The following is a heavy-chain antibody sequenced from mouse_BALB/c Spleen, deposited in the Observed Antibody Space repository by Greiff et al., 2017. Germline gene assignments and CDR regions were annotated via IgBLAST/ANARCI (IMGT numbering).Heavy chain of an antibody. D-gene: IGHD2-1*01. J-gene: IGHJ2*01. V-gene: IGHV1S137*01. Sequence: QVTLKECGAELVRPGVSVKISCKGSGYTFTDYAMHWVKQSHAKSLEWIGVISTYYGDASYNQKFKGKATMTVDKSSSTAYMELARLTSEDSAIYYCARWGGNYGFDYWGQGTTLTVSS. CDR1: GYTFTDYA. CDR3: ARWGGNYGFDY. CDR2: ISTYYGDA.